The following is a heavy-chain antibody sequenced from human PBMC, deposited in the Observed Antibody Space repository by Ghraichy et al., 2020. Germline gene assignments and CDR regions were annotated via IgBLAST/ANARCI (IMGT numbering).Heavy chain of an antibody. CDR2: IYYSGST. D-gene: IGHD3-10*01. J-gene: IGHJ6*02. CDR3: ARHSGMGYYYGMDV. Sequence: SETLSLTCTVSGGSISSSSYYWGWIRQPPGKGLVWIGSIYYSGSTYYNPSLKSRVTISVDTSKNQFSLKLSSVTAADTAVYYCARHSGMGYYYGMDVWGQGTTVTVSS. CDR1: GGSISSSSYY. V-gene: IGHV4-39*01.